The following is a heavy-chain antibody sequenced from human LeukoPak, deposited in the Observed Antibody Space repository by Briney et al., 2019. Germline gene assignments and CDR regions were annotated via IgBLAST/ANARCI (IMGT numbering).Heavy chain of an antibody. J-gene: IGHJ4*02. D-gene: IGHD3-10*01. Sequence: SETLSLTCTVSGGSISSYYWSWIRQPAGKGLEWIGRIYASGSTNYNPSLKSRVTMSIDTSRTQFSLKLSSVTAADTAVNYCASPPITRVRGVTMALGYWGQGTLVTVSS. CDR1: GGSISSYY. CDR2: IYASGST. V-gene: IGHV4-4*07. CDR3: ASPPITRVRGVTMALGY.